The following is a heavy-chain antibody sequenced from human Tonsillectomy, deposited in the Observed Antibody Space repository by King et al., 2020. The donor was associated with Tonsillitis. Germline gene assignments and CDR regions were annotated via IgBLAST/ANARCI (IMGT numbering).Heavy chain of an antibody. CDR3: ASTITCTSSNWFDP. J-gene: IGHJ5*02. CDR2: ISYDGNNK. CDR1: GFTFSNHA. D-gene: IGHD1-20*01. Sequence: VQLVESGGGVVQPGRSLRLSCAASGFTFSNHAMHWVRQAPGKGLEWVAVISYDGNNKYYADSVKGRFTISRDNSKNTLYLQMNSLRSEDTAVYYCASTITCTSSNWFDPWGQGTLVTVSS. V-gene: IGHV3-30-3*01.